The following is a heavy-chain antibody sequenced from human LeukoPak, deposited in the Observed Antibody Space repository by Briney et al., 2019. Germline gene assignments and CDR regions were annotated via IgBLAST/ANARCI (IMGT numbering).Heavy chain of an antibody. J-gene: IGHJ4*02. Sequence: GGSLRLSCAASGFTFSDYYMSWIRQAPGKGLEWVSYISSSGSTIYYADSVKGRFTISRDNAKNSLYLQMNSLRAEGTAVYYCASGDSGSYYYFDYWGQGTLVTVSS. V-gene: IGHV3-11*01. D-gene: IGHD1-26*01. CDR3: ASGDSGSYYYFDY. CDR1: GFTFSDYY. CDR2: ISSSGSTI.